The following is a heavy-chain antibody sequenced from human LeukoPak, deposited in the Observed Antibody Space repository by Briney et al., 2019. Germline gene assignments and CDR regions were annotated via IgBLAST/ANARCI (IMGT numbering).Heavy chain of an antibody. J-gene: IGHJ3*02. D-gene: IGHD1-1*01. CDR1: GGSISRYH. Sequence: SETLSLICTVSGGSISRYHWSWIRQPPRKGLEWIGCIYNSGNTYYNTSLKRRVTISADTSNNQCSLRLSSVTAADTAVYYCARHTPGTTSDIWGQGTMVTVSS. V-gene: IGHV4-59*08. CDR3: ARHTPGTTSDI. CDR2: IYNSGNT.